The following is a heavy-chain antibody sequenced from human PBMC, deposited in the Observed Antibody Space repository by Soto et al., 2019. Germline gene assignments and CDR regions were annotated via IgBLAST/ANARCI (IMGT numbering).Heavy chain of an antibody. V-gene: IGHV1-8*01. J-gene: IGHJ2*01. Sequence: ASVKVSCKASGYTFTSYDINWVRQATGQGLEWMGWMNPNSGNTGYAQKFQGRVTMTRNTSISTAYMELSSLRSEDTAVYYCARVATMVRGVTYWYFDLWGRGTLVTLSS. D-gene: IGHD3-10*01. CDR3: ARVATMVRGVTYWYFDL. CDR2: MNPNSGNT. CDR1: GYTFTSYD.